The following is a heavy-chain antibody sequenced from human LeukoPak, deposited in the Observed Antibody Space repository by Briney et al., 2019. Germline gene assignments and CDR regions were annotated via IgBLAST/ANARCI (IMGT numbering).Heavy chain of an antibody. CDR1: GGTFSSYA. V-gene: IGHV1-69*05. D-gene: IGHD6-19*01. J-gene: IGHJ4*02. Sequence: GASVKVSCKASGGTFSSYAISWVRQAPGQGLEWMGGIIPIFGTANHAQKFQGRVTITTDESTSTAYMELSSLRSEDTAVYYCARGRGIAVLFDYWGQGTLVTVSS. CDR2: IIPIFGTA. CDR3: ARGRGIAVLFDY.